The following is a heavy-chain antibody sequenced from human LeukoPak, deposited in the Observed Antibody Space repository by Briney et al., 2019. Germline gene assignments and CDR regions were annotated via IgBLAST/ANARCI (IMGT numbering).Heavy chain of an antibody. J-gene: IGHJ4*02. D-gene: IGHD6-6*01. V-gene: IGHV1-69*13. CDR3: ATLSSSPDTSFDY. CDR2: IIPIFGTA. Sequence: SVKVSCKASGGTFTSYAISWVRQAPGQGLEWMGGIIPIFGTANYAQKFQGRVTITADESTSTAYMELSSLRSEDTAVYYCATLSSSPDTSFDYWGQGTLVTVSS. CDR1: GGTFTSYA.